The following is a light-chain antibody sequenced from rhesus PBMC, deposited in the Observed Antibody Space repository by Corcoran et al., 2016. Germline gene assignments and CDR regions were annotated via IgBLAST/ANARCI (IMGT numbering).Light chain of an antibody. CDR3: LQSKNSPLYS. J-gene: IGKJ2*01. CDR2: QES. V-gene: IGKV7-13*01. CDR1: ESVSFFGINL. Sequence: DIVLTQSPASLAVSPGQRATITCRASESVSFFGINLIHWYQQKPGQPPKLLIYQESNKNTGVPARVSCSGSGIDFNLTINPVEADDAADYYCLQSKNSPLYSFGQGTKVEIK.